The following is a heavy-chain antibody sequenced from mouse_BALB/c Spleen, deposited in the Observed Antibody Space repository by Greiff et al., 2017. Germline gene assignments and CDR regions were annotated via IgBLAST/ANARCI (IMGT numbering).Heavy chain of an antibody. J-gene: IGHJ4*01. CDR3: AREHTMITTRYAMDY. V-gene: IGHV2-9*02. D-gene: IGHD2-4*01. Sequence: QVQLKESGPGLVAPSQSLSITCTVSGFSLTSYGVHWVRQPPGKGLEWLGVIWAGGSTNYNSALMSRLSISKDNSKSQVFLKMNSLQTDDTAMYYCAREHTMITTRYAMDYWGQGTSVTVSS. CDR2: IWAGGST. CDR1: GFSLTSYG.